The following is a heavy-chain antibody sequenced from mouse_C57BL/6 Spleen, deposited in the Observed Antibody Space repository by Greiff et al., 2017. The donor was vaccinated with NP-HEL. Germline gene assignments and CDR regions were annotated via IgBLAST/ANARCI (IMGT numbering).Heavy chain of an antibody. V-gene: IGHV1-69*01. CDR2: IDPSDSYT. CDR3: ATFDNSAFAY. D-gene: IGHD1-3*01. J-gene: IGHJ3*01. CDR1: GYTFTSYW. Sequence: QVQLQQSGAELVMPGASVKLSCKASGYTFTSYWMHWVKQRPGQGLEWIGEIDPSDSYTNYNQKFKGKSTLTVDKSSSTAYMQLSSLTSEDSAVYDCATFDNSAFAYWGQGTLVTVSA.